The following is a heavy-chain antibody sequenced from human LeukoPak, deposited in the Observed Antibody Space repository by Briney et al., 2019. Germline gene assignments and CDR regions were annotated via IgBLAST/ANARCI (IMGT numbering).Heavy chain of an antibody. Sequence: ASVKVSCKASGYTFTSYGISWVRQAPGQGLEWMGWISAYNGNTNYAQKLQGRVTMTTDTSTSRAYMELRSLRSDDTAVYYCARAGSSWWHTNWFGGTGWFDPWGQGTLVTVSS. CDR1: GYTFTSYG. D-gene: IGHD6-13*01. J-gene: IGHJ5*02. CDR3: ARAGSSWWHTNWFGGTGWFDP. V-gene: IGHV1-18*01. CDR2: ISAYNGNT.